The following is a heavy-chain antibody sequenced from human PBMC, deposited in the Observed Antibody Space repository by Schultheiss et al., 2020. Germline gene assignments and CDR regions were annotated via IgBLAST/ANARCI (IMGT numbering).Heavy chain of an antibody. CDR1: GFTFSDYY. Sequence: GESLKISCAASGFTFSDYYMSWIRQAPGKGLEWVSAISGSGGSTYYADSVKGRFTISRDNSKNTLYLQMNSLRAEDTALYHCARRGYYYDSSGYYHLFDYWGQGTLVTVSS. CDR3: ARRGYYYDSSGYYHLFDY. D-gene: IGHD3-22*01. J-gene: IGHJ4*02. CDR2: ISGSGGST. V-gene: IGHV3-23*01.